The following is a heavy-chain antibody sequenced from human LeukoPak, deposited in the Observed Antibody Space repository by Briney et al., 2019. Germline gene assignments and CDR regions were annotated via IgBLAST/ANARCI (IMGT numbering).Heavy chain of an antibody. CDR3: AGSTYYGANWFDP. CDR1: GGSISSGSYY. D-gene: IGHD3-3*01. Sequence: PSETLSLTCTVSGGSISSGSYYWSWIRQPAGKGLEWIGRIYTSGSTNYNPSLKSRVTISIDTSKNQFSLKLTSVTAADTAVYYCAGSTYYGANWFDPWGQGTLVTVSS. V-gene: IGHV4-61*02. J-gene: IGHJ5*02. CDR2: IYTSGST.